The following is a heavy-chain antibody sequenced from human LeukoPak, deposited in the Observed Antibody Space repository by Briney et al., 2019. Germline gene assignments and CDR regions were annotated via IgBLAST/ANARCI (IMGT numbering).Heavy chain of an antibody. CDR3: ARRISSWNVYIDK. J-gene: IGHJ4*02. CDR1: GGSLSGYY. V-gene: IGHV4-4*09. D-gene: IGHD1-1*01. CDR2: IYSSGTT. Sequence: SETLSLTCSVSGGSLSGYYWSWIRQTPGKGLEWIGYIYSSGTTNYNRSLQSRVIISLDTPKNQFSLSVTSVTAADTAMYFCARRISSWNVYIDKWGQGIQVTVSS.